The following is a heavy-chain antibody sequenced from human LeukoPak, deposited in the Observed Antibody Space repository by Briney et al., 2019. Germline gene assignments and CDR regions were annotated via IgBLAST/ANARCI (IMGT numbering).Heavy chain of an antibody. V-gene: IGHV4-59*01. CDR3: ARVGYSGYDFDY. CDR1: GGSISSYY. D-gene: IGHD5-12*01. Sequence: SETLSLTRTVSGGSISSYYWSWIRQPPGKGLEWIGYIYYSGSTNYNPSLKSRVTISVDTSKNQFSLKLSSVTAADTAVYYCARVGYSGYDFDYWGQGTLVTVSS. J-gene: IGHJ4*02. CDR2: IYYSGST.